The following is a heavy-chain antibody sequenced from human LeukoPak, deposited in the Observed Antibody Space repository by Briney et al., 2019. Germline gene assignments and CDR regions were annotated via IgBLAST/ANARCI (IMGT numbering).Heavy chain of an antibody. CDR1: GYTFTSYG. J-gene: IGHJ4*02. Sequence: ATVKVSCKASGYTFTSYGISWVRQAPGQGLEWMGWISAYNGNTNYAQKLQGRVTMTTDTSTSTAYMELRSLRSDDTAVYYCARSERVRHYFDYWGQGTLVTVSS. CDR2: ISAYNGNT. D-gene: IGHD1-1*01. V-gene: IGHV1-18*01. CDR3: ARSERVRHYFDY.